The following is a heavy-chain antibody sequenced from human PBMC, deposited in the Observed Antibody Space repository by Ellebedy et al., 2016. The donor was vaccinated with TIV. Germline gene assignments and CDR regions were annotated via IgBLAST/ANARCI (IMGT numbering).Heavy chain of an antibody. Sequence: GGSLRLSCATSGFPFRSYGMNWVRQAPGKGLEWVAVIWSDGSNINYRDSVKGRFTISRDNSKNTLYLQMNSLRAEDTAVYYCAKDRSSGWIYYGMDVWGQGTTVTVSS. CDR3: AKDRSSGWIYYGMDV. V-gene: IGHV3-30*02. J-gene: IGHJ6*02. CDR1: GFPFRSYG. D-gene: IGHD6-19*01. CDR2: IWSDGSNI.